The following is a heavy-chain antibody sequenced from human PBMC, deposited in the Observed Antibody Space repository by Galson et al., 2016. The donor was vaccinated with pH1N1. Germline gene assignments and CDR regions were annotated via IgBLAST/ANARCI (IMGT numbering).Heavy chain of an antibody. Sequence: SLRLSCAASGFTFSSYWMSWVRPAPGKGLAGVANINQDGSVKYYVDPAKGRFTISRDNAKNSVYLKMNSLSAEDTAVYYCAREIAAAGSYWGQGTLVTVSS. CDR1: GFTFSSYW. CDR2: INQDGSVK. D-gene: IGHD6-25*01. J-gene: IGHJ4*02. V-gene: IGHV3-7*01. CDR3: AREIAAAGSY.